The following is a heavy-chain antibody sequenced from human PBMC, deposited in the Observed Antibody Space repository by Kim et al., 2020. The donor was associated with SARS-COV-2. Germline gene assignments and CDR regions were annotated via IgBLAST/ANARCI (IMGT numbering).Heavy chain of an antibody. V-gene: IGHV3-48*03. D-gene: IGHD3-9*01. CDR2: ISSSGSTI. J-gene: IGHJ4*02. CDR3: ASGNFLTGYDY. Sequence: GGSLRLSCAVSGFTFSSNEMNWVRQAPGKGLEWVSYISSSGSTIYYAGSLKGRFTISRDNTKNSLYLQMNSLRAEDTAVYYCASGNFLTGYDYWGQGTLVTVSS. CDR1: GFTFSSNE.